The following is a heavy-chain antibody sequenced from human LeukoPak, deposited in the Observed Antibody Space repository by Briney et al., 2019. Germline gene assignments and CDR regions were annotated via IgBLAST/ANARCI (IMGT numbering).Heavy chain of an antibody. CDR2: TIPIFDTP. D-gene: IGHD6-6*01. CDR1: GGTVTTYA. CDR3: ARSHSSSSGHDAFNI. J-gene: IGHJ3*02. V-gene: IGHV1-69*06. Sequence: ASVKVSCKTSGGTVTTYAISWVRQAPGQGLEWMGGTIPIFDTPDHAQRFQGRVTITADRSTGTVYLALSSLRSEDTAVYYCARSHSSSSGHDAFNIWGQGTLVTVSS.